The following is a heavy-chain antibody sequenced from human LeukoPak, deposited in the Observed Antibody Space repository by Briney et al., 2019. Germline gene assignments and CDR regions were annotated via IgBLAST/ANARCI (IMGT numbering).Heavy chain of an antibody. CDR3: ARVPYGGNSIDC. J-gene: IGHJ4*02. V-gene: IGHV3-66*01. CDR2: IYSGGST. D-gene: IGHD4-17*01. CDR1: GFTVSSNY. Sequence: GGSLRLSCAASGFTVSSNYMTWVRQAPGKGLEWVSVIYSGGSTDYADSVKGRFTIARDNSRNTVHLQMNSLRVEDTAMYYCARVPYGGNSIDCWGQGTLVTVSS.